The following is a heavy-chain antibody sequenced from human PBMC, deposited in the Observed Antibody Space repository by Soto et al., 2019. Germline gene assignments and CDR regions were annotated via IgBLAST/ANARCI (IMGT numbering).Heavy chain of an antibody. V-gene: IGHV4-31*03. D-gene: IGHD1-26*01. J-gene: IGHJ6*02. Sequence: SETLSLTCTVSGGSISSGGYYWSWIRQYPGKGLDWIGYIYFSGTTYYNPSLKSRVTISLDTSKNQFSLKLSSVTAADTAVYYCARQRPTDGRWEFANYYGMDVWGQGTPVTVSS. CDR1: GGSISSGGYY. CDR3: ARQRPTDGRWEFANYYGMDV. CDR2: IYFSGTT.